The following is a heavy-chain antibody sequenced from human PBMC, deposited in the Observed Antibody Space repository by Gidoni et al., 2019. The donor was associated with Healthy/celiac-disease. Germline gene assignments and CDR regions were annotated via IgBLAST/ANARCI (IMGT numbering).Heavy chain of an antibody. CDR3: ARDFGEGHAFDI. CDR2: IWYDGSNK. D-gene: IGHD3-3*01. J-gene: IGHJ3*02. CDR1: GFTFSSYG. V-gene: IGHV3-33*01. Sequence: QVQLVESGGGVVQPGRSLSLSCAASGFTFSSYGMHWVRQAPGKGLEWVAVIWYDGSNKYYADSVKGRFTISRDNSKNTLYLQMNSLRAEDTAVYYCARDFGEGHAFDIWGQGTMVTVSS.